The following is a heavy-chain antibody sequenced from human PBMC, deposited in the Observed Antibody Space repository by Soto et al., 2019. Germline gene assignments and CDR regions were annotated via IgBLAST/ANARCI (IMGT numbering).Heavy chain of an antibody. D-gene: IGHD3-10*01. V-gene: IGHV4-30-4*01. Sequence: PSETLSLTCTVSGGSISSGDYYWSWIRQPPGKGLERIGYIYYSGSTYYNPSLKSRVTISVDTSKIQFSLKLSSVTAADTAVYYCARAVYYGSGSYLHAFDIWGQGTMVTVSS. J-gene: IGHJ3*02. CDR1: GGSISSGDYY. CDR3: ARAVYYGSGSYLHAFDI. CDR2: IYYSGST.